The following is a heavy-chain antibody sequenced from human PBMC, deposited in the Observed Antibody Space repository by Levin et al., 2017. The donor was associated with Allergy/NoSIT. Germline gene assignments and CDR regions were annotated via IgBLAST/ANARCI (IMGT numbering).Heavy chain of an antibody. Sequence: WASVKVSCKASGYTFMTYGFSWVRQAPGQGLEWMGWIIPYNGNTNYAQKLQGRVTMTTDTSTSTAYMELRSLRSDDTAVYYCARAFSTGIPAAKPFDYWGQGTLVTVSS. J-gene: IGHJ4*02. CDR1: GYTFMTYG. V-gene: IGHV1-18*01. CDR2: IIPYNGNT. CDR3: ARAFSTGIPAAKPFDY. D-gene: IGHD2-2*02.